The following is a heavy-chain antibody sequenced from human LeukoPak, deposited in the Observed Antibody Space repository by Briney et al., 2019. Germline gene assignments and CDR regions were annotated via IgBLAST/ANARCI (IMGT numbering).Heavy chain of an antibody. J-gene: IGHJ4*02. CDR2: IWYDGSNK. V-gene: IGHV3-33*01. Sequence: GRSLRLSCAASGFTFSSYGMHWVRQAPGKGLEWVAVIWYDGSNKYYADSVKGRFTISRDNSMNTLYLQMNSLRAEDTAVYYCARGLLSGYDWKYYFDYWGQGTLVTVSS. CDR1: GFTFSSYG. D-gene: IGHD5-12*01. CDR3: ARGLLSGYDWKYYFDY.